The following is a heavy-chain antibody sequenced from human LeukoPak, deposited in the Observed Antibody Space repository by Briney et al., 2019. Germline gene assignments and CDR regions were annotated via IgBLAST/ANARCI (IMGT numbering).Heavy chain of an antibody. CDR1: GGSFSGYY. Sequence: SETLSLTCAVYGGSFSGYYWSWLRQPPGKGLEWIGEINHSGSTNYNPSLKSRVTISVDTSKNQFSLKLSSVTAADTAVYYCARGNRRITMIVPFLFDYWGQGTLVTVSS. V-gene: IGHV4-34*01. D-gene: IGHD3-22*01. CDR3: ARGNRRITMIVPFLFDY. J-gene: IGHJ4*02. CDR2: INHSGST.